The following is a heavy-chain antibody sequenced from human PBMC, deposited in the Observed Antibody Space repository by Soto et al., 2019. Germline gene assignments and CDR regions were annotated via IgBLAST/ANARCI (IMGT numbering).Heavy chain of an antibody. CDR1: GFTFSSYS. CDR3: ARARPGIAAAGTIWFDP. V-gene: IGHV3-21*01. Sequence: GGSLRLSCAASGFTFSSYSMNWVRQAPGKGLEWVSSISSSSSYIYYADSVKGRFTISRDNAKNSLYLQMNSLRAEDTAVYYCARARPGIAAAGTIWFDPWGQGTLVTVSS. J-gene: IGHJ5*02. D-gene: IGHD6-13*01. CDR2: ISSSSSYI.